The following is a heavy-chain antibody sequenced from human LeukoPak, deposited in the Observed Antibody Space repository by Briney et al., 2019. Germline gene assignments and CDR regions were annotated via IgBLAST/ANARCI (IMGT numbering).Heavy chain of an antibody. J-gene: IGHJ4*02. D-gene: IGHD6-13*01. CDR2: INHSGST. CDR1: GGSFSGYY. V-gene: IGHV4-34*01. CDR3: ARLGTRIAAAGTKDY. Sequence: SETLSLTCAVYGGSFSGYYWSWIRQPPGKGLEWIGEINHSGSTNYNPSLKSRVTISVDTSKNQFSLKLSSVTAADTAVYYCARLGTRIAAAGTKDYWGQGTLVTVSS.